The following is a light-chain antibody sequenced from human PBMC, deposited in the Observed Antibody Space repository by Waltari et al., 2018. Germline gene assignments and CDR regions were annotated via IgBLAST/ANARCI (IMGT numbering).Light chain of an antibody. CDR1: QGIRNN. V-gene: IGKV1-6*01. Sequence: AIQMTQSSSSLSASVRDRVTITCRASQGIRNNLGWYQQQPGKAPKLLMYATSTLQSGVPSRFSGSGSGTDFTLTISSLQPEDFATYYCLQDYNYPWTFGQGTKVEIK. CDR2: ATS. CDR3: LQDYNYPWT. J-gene: IGKJ1*01.